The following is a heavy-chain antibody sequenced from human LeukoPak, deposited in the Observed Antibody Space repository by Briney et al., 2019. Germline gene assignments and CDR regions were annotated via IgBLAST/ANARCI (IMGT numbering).Heavy chain of an antibody. V-gene: IGHV3-30*03. D-gene: IGHD3-16*01. CDR3: ARSLVGEFSWFDP. Sequence: PGGSLRLSCAASGFIFSSYGMHWVRQAPGKGLEWLAVISYDGSNKYFAHSVKGRFTVSRDNSKSTVSLQMNSPRAEDTAVYYCARSLVGEFSWFDPWGQGTLVIVSS. CDR1: GFIFSSYG. CDR2: ISYDGSNK. J-gene: IGHJ5*02.